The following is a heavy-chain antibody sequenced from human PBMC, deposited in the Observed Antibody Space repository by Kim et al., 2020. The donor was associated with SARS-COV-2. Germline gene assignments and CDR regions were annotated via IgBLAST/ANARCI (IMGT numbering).Heavy chain of an antibody. Sequence: GESLKISCKGSGYSFTSYWIGWVRQMPGKGLEWMGIIYPGDSDTRYSPSFQGQVTISADKSISTAYLQWSSLKASDTAMYYCARPRGYSKDRLAEDAFDIWGQGTMVTVSS. J-gene: IGHJ3*02. CDR3: ARPRGYSKDRLAEDAFDI. CDR1: GYSFTSYW. CDR2: IYPGDSDT. V-gene: IGHV5-51*01. D-gene: IGHD5-18*01.